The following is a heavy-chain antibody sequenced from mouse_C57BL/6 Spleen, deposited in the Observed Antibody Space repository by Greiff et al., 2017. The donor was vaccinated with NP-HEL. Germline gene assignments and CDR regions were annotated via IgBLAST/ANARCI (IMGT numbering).Heavy chain of an antibody. CDR1: GYAFTNYL. J-gene: IGHJ1*03. D-gene: IGHD1-1*01. Sequence: QVQLQQSGAELVRPGTSVKVSCKASGYAFTNYLIEWVKQRPGQGLEWIGVINPGSGGTNYNEKFKGKATLTADKSSSTAYMQLSSLTSEDSAVYFCARSHYYGSSPWYFDVWGTGTTVTVSS. CDR2: INPGSGGT. CDR3: ARSHYYGSSPWYFDV. V-gene: IGHV1-54*01.